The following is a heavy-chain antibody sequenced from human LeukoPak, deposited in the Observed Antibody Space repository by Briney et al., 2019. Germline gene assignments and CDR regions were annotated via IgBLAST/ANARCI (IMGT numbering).Heavy chain of an antibody. J-gene: IGHJ4*02. CDR1: GGSISNYY. CDR3: ARAAQVRVNYFGY. V-gene: IGHV4-4*07. D-gene: IGHD4/OR15-4a*01. CDR2: IYTSGST. Sequence: SETLSLTCSVSGGSISNYYWSWIRQPAGKGLEWIGRIYTSGSTDYNPSLKSRVTMSVDTSKNQFSLKLSSVTAADTAVYYCARAAQVRVNYFGYWGQGTLVTVSS.